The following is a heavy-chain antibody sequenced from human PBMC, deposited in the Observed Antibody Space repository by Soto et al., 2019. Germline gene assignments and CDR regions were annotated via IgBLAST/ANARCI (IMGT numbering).Heavy chain of an antibody. Sequence: QITLKESGPTLVKPTQTLTLTCTFSGFSLSTNGVGVGWIRQSPGKALEWLALIYWDDDKRYSPSLKNRLTITKDTSKTQVVLKMTNMDPVDTATYYCAHNYCSGGGCYSEYFQDWGQGTLVTVSS. CDR2: IYWDDDK. V-gene: IGHV2-5*02. CDR1: GFSLSTNGVG. CDR3: AHNYCSGGGCYSEYFQD. D-gene: IGHD2-15*01. J-gene: IGHJ1*01.